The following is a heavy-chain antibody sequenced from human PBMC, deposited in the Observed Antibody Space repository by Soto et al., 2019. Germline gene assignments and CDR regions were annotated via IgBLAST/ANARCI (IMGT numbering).Heavy chain of an antibody. Sequence: QVQLVESGGGVVQPGRSLRLSCAASGFTFSSYGMHWVRQAPGKGLEWVAVISYDGSNKYYADSVKGRFTISRDNSKNTLYLQMNSLRAEDTAVYYCALLCPRDYDSSGYAFFLGDYYYYGMDVWGQGTTVTVSS. V-gene: IGHV3-30*03. CDR3: ALLCPRDYDSSGYAFFLGDYYYYGMDV. D-gene: IGHD3-22*01. CDR1: GFTFSSYG. CDR2: ISYDGSNK. J-gene: IGHJ6*02.